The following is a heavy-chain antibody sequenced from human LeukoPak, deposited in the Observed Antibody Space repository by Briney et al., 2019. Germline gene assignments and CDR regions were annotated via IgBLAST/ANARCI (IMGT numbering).Heavy chain of an antibody. Sequence: GGSLRLSCAASGFPFSTYWMDWVRQAPGKGLVWVSRINSEGTYTTYADSVKGRFTISRDNAKNTLYLQMNTLRAEDTAVYYCARARFKSDYWGQGTLVTVSS. J-gene: IGHJ4*02. CDR3: ARARFKSDY. CDR2: INSEGTYT. D-gene: IGHD3-3*01. CDR1: GFPFSTYW. V-gene: IGHV3-74*01.